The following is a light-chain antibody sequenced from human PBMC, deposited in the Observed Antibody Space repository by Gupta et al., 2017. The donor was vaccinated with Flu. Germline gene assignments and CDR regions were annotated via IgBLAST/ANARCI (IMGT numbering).Light chain of an antibody. CDR1: QSISNY. Sequence: EIVLTQSPATLSLSPGERATLSCRASQSISNYLACYQQKPGQAPRLLIYDTSNRATGVAARFSGSGSGTEFSLTISSRESEDFAVYYCQQRYNWPRTFGQGTKMEIK. CDR2: DTS. J-gene: IGKJ2*02. V-gene: IGKV3-11*01. CDR3: QQRYNWPRT.